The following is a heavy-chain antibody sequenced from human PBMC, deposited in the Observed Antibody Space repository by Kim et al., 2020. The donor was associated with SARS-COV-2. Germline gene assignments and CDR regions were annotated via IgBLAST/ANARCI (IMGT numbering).Heavy chain of an antibody. D-gene: IGHD3-10*01. CDR1: GFTFSSYA. CDR2: ISGSGGST. Sequence: GGSLRLSCAASGFTFSSYAMSWVRQAPGKGLEWVSAISGSGGSTYYADSVKGRFTISRDNSKNTLYLQMNSLRAEDTAVYYCAKEYHGSGSYYNFPSYNWFDPWGQGTLVTVSS. CDR3: AKEYHGSGSYYNFPSYNWFDP. J-gene: IGHJ5*02. V-gene: IGHV3-23*01.